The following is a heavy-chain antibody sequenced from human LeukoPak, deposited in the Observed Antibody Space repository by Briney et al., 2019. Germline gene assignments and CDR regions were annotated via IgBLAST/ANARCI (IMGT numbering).Heavy chain of an antibody. Sequence: PGGSLRLSCAASGFTFRSHEMNWVRQAPGKGLEWIAYISSTGYTINYAESVQGRFTISRDNVKNSLALQMNSLRAEDTAVYYCVRSYESRGYFFYFDFWGQGTRVTISS. D-gene: IGHD3-22*01. V-gene: IGHV3-48*03. CDR1: GFTFRSHE. CDR3: VRSYESRGYFFYFDF. CDR2: ISSTGYTI. J-gene: IGHJ4*02.